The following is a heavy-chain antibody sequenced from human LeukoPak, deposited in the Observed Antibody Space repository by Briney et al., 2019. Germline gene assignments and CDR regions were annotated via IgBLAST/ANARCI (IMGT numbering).Heavy chain of an antibody. J-gene: IGHJ5*02. V-gene: IGHV4-34*01. CDR2: INHSGST. CDR3: ARDNSSSWYWAKVTRNWFDP. D-gene: IGHD6-13*01. CDR1: GGSFSGYY. Sequence: SETLSLTCAVYGGSFSGYYWSWIRQPPGKGLEWIGEINHSGSTNYNPSLKSRVTISVDSSKNQFSLKLSSVTAADTAVYYCARDNSSSWYWAKVTRNWFDPWGQGTLVTVSS.